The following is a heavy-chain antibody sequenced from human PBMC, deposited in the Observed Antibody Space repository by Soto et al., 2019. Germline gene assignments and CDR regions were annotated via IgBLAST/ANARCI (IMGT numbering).Heavy chain of an antibody. Sequence: SETLSLTCTVSGGSISSSSYYWGWNRQPPGKGLEWIGYIYYSGSTNYNPSLKSRVTISVDTSKNQFSLKLSSVTAADTAVYYCARTGFPYDSSGYYYYWGQGTLDTVSS. CDR3: ARTGFPYDSSGYYYY. D-gene: IGHD3-22*01. V-gene: IGHV4-61*05. CDR1: GGSISSSSYY. J-gene: IGHJ4*02. CDR2: IYYSGST.